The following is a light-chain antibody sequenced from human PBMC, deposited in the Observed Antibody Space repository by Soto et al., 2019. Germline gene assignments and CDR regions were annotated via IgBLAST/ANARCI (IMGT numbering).Light chain of an antibody. V-gene: IGLV4-69*01. CDR1: SGHSSYA. CDR2: LNSDGSH. CDR3: QTWGTDIVV. Sequence: QLVLTQSPSASASLGASVKLTCTLSSGHSSYAIAWHQQQPEKGPRYLMKLNSDGSHSKGDGIPDRFSGSSSGAERYVTISSLQSEDEADYYCQTWGTDIVVFGGGTKLTVL. J-gene: IGLJ2*01.